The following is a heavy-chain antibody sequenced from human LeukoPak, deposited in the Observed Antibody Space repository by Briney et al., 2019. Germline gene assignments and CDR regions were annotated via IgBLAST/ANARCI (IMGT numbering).Heavy chain of an antibody. CDR3: ARDQLYYYDTSGYATLDY. CDR1: GFTFSSYS. J-gene: IGHJ4*02. CDR2: ISSSSSTI. Sequence: GGSLRLSCAASGFTFSSYSMNWVRQAPGKGLEWISYISSSSSTIFYADSVKGRFTISRDNAKNSLYLQMDSLRAEDTAVYCCARDQLYYYDTSGYATLDYWGQGTLVTVSS. V-gene: IGHV3-48*01. D-gene: IGHD3-22*01.